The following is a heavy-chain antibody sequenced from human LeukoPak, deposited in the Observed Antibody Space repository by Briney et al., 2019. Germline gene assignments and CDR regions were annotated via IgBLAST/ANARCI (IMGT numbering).Heavy chain of an antibody. CDR1: GFSFSSYA. Sequence: ESLWLSCSASGFSFSSYAMHWVRQPPGKGLEYVSAIGSNGGSTYYADSVKGRFTISRDNSKNTLYLQMSSLRAEDTAVYYCVKSGGTAGNWFDPWGQGTLVTVSS. CDR3: VKSGGTAGNWFDP. CDR2: IGSNGGST. V-gene: IGHV3-64D*09. D-gene: IGHD1-1*01. J-gene: IGHJ5*02.